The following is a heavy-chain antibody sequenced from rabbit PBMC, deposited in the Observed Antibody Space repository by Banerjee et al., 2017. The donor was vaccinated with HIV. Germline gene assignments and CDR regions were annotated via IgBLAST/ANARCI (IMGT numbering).Heavy chain of an antibody. CDR2: ISGGSSGSA. CDR3: VREMDSVIYGYGALGL. Sequence: QAQLEACGGDLVTPGASLTLTCTASGFSFSSCYWMCWVRPAPEKGREWIACISGGSSGSAYYASSAKAQGTISKSTSTSATVQMTRPRPTDAATASCVREMDSVIYGYGALGLWGPGTLVTVS. J-gene: IGHJ4*01. V-gene: IGHV1S45*01. D-gene: IGHD6-1*01. CDR1: GFSFSSCYW.